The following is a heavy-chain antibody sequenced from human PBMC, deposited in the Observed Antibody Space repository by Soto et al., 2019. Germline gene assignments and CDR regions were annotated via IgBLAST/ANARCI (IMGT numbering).Heavy chain of an antibody. CDR1: GDSVSSNSAA. CDR2: TYYRSKWYN. Sequence: SQTPSLTCAISGDSVSSNSAAWNWIRQSPSRGLEWLGRTYYRSKWYNDYAVSVKSRITINPDTSKNQLSLPLNSVTTEDTAVYYCARGSGWSYYYYGMDVWGQGTTVTVSS. V-gene: IGHV6-1*01. J-gene: IGHJ6*02. D-gene: IGHD6-19*01. CDR3: ARGSGWSYYYYGMDV.